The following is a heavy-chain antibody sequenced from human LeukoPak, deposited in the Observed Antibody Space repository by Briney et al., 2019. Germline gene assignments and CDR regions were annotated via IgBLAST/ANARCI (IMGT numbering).Heavy chain of an antibody. Sequence: PSETLSPTCAVYGGSFSGYYWSWIRQPPGKGLEWIGEINHSGSTNYNPSLKSRVTISVDTSKNQFSLKLSSVTAADTAVYYCARGIAAAGIFYYYYYMDVWGKGTTVTVSS. J-gene: IGHJ6*03. V-gene: IGHV4-34*01. CDR1: GGSFSGYY. CDR3: ARGIAAAGIFYYYYYMDV. CDR2: INHSGST. D-gene: IGHD6-13*01.